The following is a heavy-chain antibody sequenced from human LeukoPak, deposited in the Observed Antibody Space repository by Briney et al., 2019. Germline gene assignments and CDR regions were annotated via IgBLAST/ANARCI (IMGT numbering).Heavy chain of an antibody. V-gene: IGHV3-23*01. CDR2: ISGSGGST. J-gene: IGHJ4*02. CDR1: GFTFSSYS. Sequence: GGSLRLSCAASGFTFSSYSMNWVRQAPGKGLEWVSAISGSGGSTYYADSVKGRFTISRDNSKNTLYLQMNSLRAEDTAVYYCAKVQGASYFDYWGQGTLVTVSS. CDR3: AKVQGASYFDY. D-gene: IGHD3-16*01.